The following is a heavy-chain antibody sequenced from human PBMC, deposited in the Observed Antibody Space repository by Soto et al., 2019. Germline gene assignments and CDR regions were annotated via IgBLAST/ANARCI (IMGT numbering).Heavy chain of an antibody. Sequence: GGSLRLSCAASGFTCSSYWMSWVRQAPGKGLEWVANIKQDGSEKYYVDSVKGRFTISRDNAKNSLYLQMNSLRAEDTAVYYCARDRRVHRLFDYWGQGTLVTVSS. J-gene: IGHJ4*02. D-gene: IGHD2-21*02. CDR2: IKQDGSEK. CDR1: GFTCSSYW. CDR3: ARDRRVHRLFDY. V-gene: IGHV3-7*01.